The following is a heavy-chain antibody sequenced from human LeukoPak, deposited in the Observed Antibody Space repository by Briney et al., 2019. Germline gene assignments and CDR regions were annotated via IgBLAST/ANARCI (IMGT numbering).Heavy chain of an antibody. J-gene: IGHJ4*02. V-gene: IGHV1-69*05. D-gene: IGHD5-24*01. CDR3: AAEMATIRGLWYFDY. Sequence: SVTVSCKASARTFSSYAISWVRQAPGQGLEWMGGIIPIFGTAKYAQKFQGRVTITTDESTSPAYMELSSLRSEDTAVYYCAAEMATIRGLWYFDYWGQGTLVTVSS. CDR2: IIPIFGTA. CDR1: ARTFSSYA.